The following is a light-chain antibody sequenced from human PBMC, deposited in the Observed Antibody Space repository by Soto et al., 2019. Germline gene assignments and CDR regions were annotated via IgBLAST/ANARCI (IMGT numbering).Light chain of an antibody. CDR3: SSYISSSTYV. V-gene: IGLV2-14*01. CDR1: SSYIGRYNY. Sequence: QSVLTQPASVSGSPGQSITISCTGTSSYIGRYNYVSWYQQYPGKAPKFMIYDVSNRPSGVSNRFSGSKSGNTASLTIPGLQAEDEADYYCSSYISSSTYVFGTGTKVTVL. J-gene: IGLJ1*01. CDR2: DVS.